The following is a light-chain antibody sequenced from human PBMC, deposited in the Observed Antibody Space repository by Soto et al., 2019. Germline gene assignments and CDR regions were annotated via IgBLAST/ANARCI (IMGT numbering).Light chain of an antibody. CDR1: QTISIW. V-gene: IGKV1-5*03. J-gene: IGKJ1*01. CDR2: KAS. CDR3: QHYNSYSGP. Sequence: DIQMTQSPSTLSGSVGDRVTITCRASQTISIWLAWYQQKPGKAPKLLIYKASTLKSGVPSRFSGSGSGTEFTLTISSLQPDDFATYYCQHYNSYSGPFGQGTKVDNK.